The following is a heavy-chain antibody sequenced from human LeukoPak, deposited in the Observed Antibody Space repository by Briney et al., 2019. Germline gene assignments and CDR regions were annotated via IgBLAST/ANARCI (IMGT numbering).Heavy chain of an antibody. J-gene: IGHJ5*02. CDR3: ARATVQWNIASASDP. V-gene: IGHV1-46*01. CDR2: INPSGGST. Sequence: ASVKVSCKASGYTFTSYGFSWVRQAPGQGLEWMGIINPSGGSTSYAQKFQGRVTMTKDTSTSTVYMELSSLRSEDTAVYYCARATVQWNIASASDPWGQGTLVTVSS. D-gene: IGHD6-13*01. CDR1: GYTFTSYG.